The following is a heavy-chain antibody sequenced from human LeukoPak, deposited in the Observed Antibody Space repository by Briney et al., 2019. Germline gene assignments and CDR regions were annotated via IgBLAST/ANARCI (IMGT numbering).Heavy chain of an antibody. D-gene: IGHD5-12*01. V-gene: IGHV3-23*01. CDR2: ISGSGGST. CDR1: GGSITGYY. CDR3: ARVAPDYDAFDI. J-gene: IGHJ3*02. Sequence: ETLSLTCSVSGGSITGYYWSWVRQAPGKGLEWVSAISGSGGSTYYADSVKGRFTISRDNSKNTLYLQMSSLRAEDTAVYYCARVAPDYDAFDIWGQGTMVTVSS.